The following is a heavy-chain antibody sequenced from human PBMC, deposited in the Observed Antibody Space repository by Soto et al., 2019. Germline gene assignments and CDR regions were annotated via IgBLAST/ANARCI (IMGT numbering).Heavy chain of an antibody. Sequence: ASVKVSCKASGYTFTSYGISWVRQAPGQGLEWMGWISAGNGNTKYSQKFQGRVTITRDTSASTAYMELSSLRSEDTAVYYCARVAITMIVVNAFDIWGQGTMVTVSS. CDR1: GYTFTSYG. J-gene: IGHJ3*02. D-gene: IGHD3-22*01. V-gene: IGHV1-18*01. CDR3: ARVAITMIVVNAFDI. CDR2: ISAGNGNT.